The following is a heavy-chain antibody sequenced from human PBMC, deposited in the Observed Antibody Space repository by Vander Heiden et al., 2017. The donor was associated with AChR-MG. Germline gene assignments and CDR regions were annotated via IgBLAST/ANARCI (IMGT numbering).Heavy chain of an antibody. CDR2: ISGSGGST. D-gene: IGHD3-10*01. J-gene: IGHJ5*02. Sequence: EVQLLESGGGLVQPGGSLRLSCAASGFTFRSYAMSWVRQAPGKGLEWVSAISGSGGSTYYADSVKGRFTISRDNSKNTLYLQMNSLRAEDTAVYYCAKSRSGLLWFGELPTFDPWGQGTLVTVSS. V-gene: IGHV3-23*01. CDR3: AKSRSGLLWFGELPTFDP. CDR1: GFTFRSYA.